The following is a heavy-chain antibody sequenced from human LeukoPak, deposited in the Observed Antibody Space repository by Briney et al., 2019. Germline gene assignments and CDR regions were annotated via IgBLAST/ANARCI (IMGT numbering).Heavy chain of an antibody. D-gene: IGHD6-13*01. CDR1: GFPLSTYW. CDR2: VKPDEREK. Sequence: GGSLRLSCVASGFPLSTYWMSWVRQAPGKGLEWVANVKPDEREKYYVDSVKGRFTISRDNAKNSLYLQMDRLRVDDTAVYYCARDHIAAAVTDSWGQGTLVTVSS. CDR3: ARDHIAAAVTDS. J-gene: IGHJ4*02. V-gene: IGHV3-7*01.